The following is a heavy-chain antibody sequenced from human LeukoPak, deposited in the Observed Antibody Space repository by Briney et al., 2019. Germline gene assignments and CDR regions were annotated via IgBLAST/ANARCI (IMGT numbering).Heavy chain of an antibody. J-gene: IGHJ4*02. CDR3: ARVSGGYDDY. CDR2: IYYSGST. CDR1: GGSISTYY. D-gene: IGHD5-12*01. Sequence: SETLSLTCTVSGGSISTYYWSWTRQPPGKGLEWIGYIYYSGSTNYNPSLRSRVTISVDTSKNQFSLKVNFVTAADTAVYYCARVSGGYDDYWGQGALVTVSS. V-gene: IGHV4-59*01.